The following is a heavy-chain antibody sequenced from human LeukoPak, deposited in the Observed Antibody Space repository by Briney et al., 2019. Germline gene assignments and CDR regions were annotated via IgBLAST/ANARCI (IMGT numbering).Heavy chain of an antibody. CDR2: ISVNNGQT. D-gene: IGHD3-16*01. CDR3: SRGGVVFDV. V-gene: IGHV1-18*01. Sequence: SVKVSCKASGYSSSRYNMNWLRQAPGQGTEWMGWISVNNGQTKYAQKFQGRVTMTTDTSTTTANMERKSLRSDDTAVHYCSRGGVVFDVWSEGTMVIVSS. J-gene: IGHJ3*01. CDR1: GYSSSRYN.